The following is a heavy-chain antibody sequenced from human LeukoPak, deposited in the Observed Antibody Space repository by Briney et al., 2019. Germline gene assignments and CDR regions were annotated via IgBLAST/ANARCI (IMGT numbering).Heavy chain of an antibody. CDR1: GFTFSSYA. Sequence: GGSLRLSCAASGFTFSSYAMSWVRQAPGKGLEWVSAISGSGGSTYYADSVKGRFTISRDNSKSTLYLQMNSLRAEDTGMYYCAREGHTYGSDYWGQGTLVTVSS. J-gene: IGHJ4*02. CDR3: AREGHTYGSDY. V-gene: IGHV3-23*01. CDR2: ISGSGGST. D-gene: IGHD3-10*01.